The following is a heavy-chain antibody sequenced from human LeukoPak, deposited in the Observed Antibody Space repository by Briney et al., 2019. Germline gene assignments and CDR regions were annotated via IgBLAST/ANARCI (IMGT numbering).Heavy chain of an antibody. D-gene: IGHD1-26*01. CDR3: ARVKIGNFDY. V-gene: IGHV4-39*07. J-gene: IGHJ4*02. Sequence: SETLSLTCTVSGGSISTSNYYWGWIRPPPGKGLGWIGNIFYSGSTYYSPPLKSRVTISLDTSRNEFSLKLNSVTAADRAVYYCARVKIGNFDYWGQGTLVTVSS. CDR2: IFYSGST. CDR1: GGSISTSNYY.